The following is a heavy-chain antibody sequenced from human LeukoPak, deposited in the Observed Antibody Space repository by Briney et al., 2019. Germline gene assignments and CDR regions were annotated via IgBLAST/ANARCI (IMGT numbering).Heavy chain of an antibody. Sequence: PSETLSLTCTVSGGSISSYYWSWIRQPPGKGLEWIGYIYYSGSTNYNPSLKSRVTMSVDTSKNQFSLKLSSVTAADTAVYYCARRTGYYYDSSGYSFWFDPWGQGTLVTVSS. CDR3: ARRTGYYYDSSGYSFWFDP. V-gene: IGHV4-59*08. J-gene: IGHJ5*02. CDR1: GGSISSYY. CDR2: IYYSGST. D-gene: IGHD3-22*01.